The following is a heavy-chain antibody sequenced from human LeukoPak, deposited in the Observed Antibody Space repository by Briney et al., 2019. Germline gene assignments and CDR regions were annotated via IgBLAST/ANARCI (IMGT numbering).Heavy chain of an antibody. V-gene: IGHV3-43*02. D-gene: IGHD3-10*01. CDR3: AKDIRPMAYYYSYYGMDV. Sequence: PGGSLRLSCAASGFTFDDYAMHWVRQAPGKGLEWVSLISGDGGSTYYADSVKGRFTISTDNSKNSLYLQMNSLRTEDTALYYCAKDIRPMAYYYSYYGMDVWGQGTTVTVSS. CDR2: ISGDGGST. CDR1: GFTFDDYA. J-gene: IGHJ6*02.